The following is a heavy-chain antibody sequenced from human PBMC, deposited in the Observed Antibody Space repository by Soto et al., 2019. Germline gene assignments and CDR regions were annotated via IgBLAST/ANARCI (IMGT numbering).Heavy chain of an antibody. J-gene: IGHJ6*02. Sequence: SLRLSCAASGFTFSSYSMNWVRQAPGKGLEWVSSITSSSSYIYYADSVKGRFTISRDNAKNSLFLQMNGLRAEDTAMYYCARARGPTDYYYYDMDVWGQGTTVTVSS. D-gene: IGHD1-26*01. CDR3: ARARGPTDYYYYDMDV. V-gene: IGHV3-21*01. CDR2: ITSSSSYI. CDR1: GFTFSSYS.